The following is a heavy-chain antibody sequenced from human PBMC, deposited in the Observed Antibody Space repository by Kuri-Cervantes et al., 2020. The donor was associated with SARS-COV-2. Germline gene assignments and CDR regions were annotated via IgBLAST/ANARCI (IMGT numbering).Heavy chain of an antibody. CDR2: IYSSGTS. V-gene: IGHV4-31*03. Sequence: SETLSLTCTVSGDSISSDGHFWTWIRQPPGKGLEWIGYIYSSGTSHYNPSLKSRVTISVDTSKNKFSLNLSSVPAADTAVYYCARDTRLGCRRAYYGMDVWGQGTTVTVSS. D-gene: IGHD2-15*01. J-gene: IGHJ6*02. CDR3: ARDTRLGCRRAYYGMDV. CDR1: GDSISSDGHF.